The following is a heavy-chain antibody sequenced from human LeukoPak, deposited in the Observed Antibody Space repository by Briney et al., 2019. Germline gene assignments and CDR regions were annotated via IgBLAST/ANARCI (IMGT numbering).Heavy chain of an antibody. CDR3: AKTKASGWYGEPFDP. J-gene: IGHJ5*02. D-gene: IGHD6-19*01. V-gene: IGHV3-48*01. CDR1: GFTFSSYS. CDR2: ISSSSSTI. Sequence: GGSLRLSCAASGFTFSSYSMNWVRQAPGKGLEWVSYISSSSSTIYYADSVKGRFTISRDNAKNSLYLQMNSLRAEDTAVYYCAKTKASGWYGEPFDPWGQGTLVTVSS.